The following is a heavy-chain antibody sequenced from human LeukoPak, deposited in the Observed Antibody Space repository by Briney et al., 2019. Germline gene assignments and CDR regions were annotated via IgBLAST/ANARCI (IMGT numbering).Heavy chain of an antibody. J-gene: IGHJ4*02. CDR3: ARGRSGLAAAGTYDY. V-gene: IGHV1-8*01. D-gene: IGHD6-13*01. CDR2: INPNSGRT. CDR1: GYTFTSSD. Sequence: ASVKVSCKASGYTFTSSDINWARQAAGQGLEWMGWINPNSGRTGYAQKFQGRVTMTANTSISTAYMELSSLGFDDTAVYYCARGRSGLAAAGTYDYWGQGTLITVSS.